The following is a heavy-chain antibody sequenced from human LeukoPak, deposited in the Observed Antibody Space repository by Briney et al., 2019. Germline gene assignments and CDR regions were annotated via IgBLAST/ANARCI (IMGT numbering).Heavy chain of an antibody. CDR3: ARGGIQLWFGRRPYFDY. Sequence: SETLSLTCAVYGGSFSGYYWSWIRQPPGKGLEWIGEINHSGSTNYNPSLKSRVTISVDTSKNQFSLKLSSVTAADTAVYYCARGGIQLWFGRRPYFDYWGRGTLVTVSS. D-gene: IGHD5-18*01. CDR1: GGSFSGYY. V-gene: IGHV4-34*01. J-gene: IGHJ4*02. CDR2: INHSGST.